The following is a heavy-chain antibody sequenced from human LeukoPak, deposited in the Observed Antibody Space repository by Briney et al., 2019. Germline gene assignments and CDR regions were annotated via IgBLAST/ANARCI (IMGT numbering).Heavy chain of an antibody. J-gene: IGHJ6*03. CDR2: IYYSGST. D-gene: IGHD4-11*01. V-gene: IGHV4-59*01. CDR3: ARFDDYSSYYYYMDV. CDR1: GGSINDFY. Sequence: SETLSLTCTVSGGSINDFYWSWIRQPPGKGLEWIGYIYYSGSTNYNPSLKSRVTISVDMSKNQFSLKLSSVTAADTAAYYCARFDDYSSYYYYMDVWGKGTTVTVSS.